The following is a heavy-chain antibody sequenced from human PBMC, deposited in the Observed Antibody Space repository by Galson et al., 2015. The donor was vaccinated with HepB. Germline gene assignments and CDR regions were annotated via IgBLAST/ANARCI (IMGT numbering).Heavy chain of an antibody. V-gene: IGHV3-48*01. CDR1: GFIFSIYS. J-gene: IGHJ6*03. CDR3: ARVPYGNYNYYYIDV. Sequence: SLRLSCAASGFIFSIYSINWVRQAPGKGLEWVSYISSSGSTIYYADSVKGRFTISRDNAKNSVYLQMNSLRAEDTAVYYCARVPYGNYNYYYIDVWGKGTTVTVSS. CDR2: ISSSGSTI. D-gene: IGHD4-17*01.